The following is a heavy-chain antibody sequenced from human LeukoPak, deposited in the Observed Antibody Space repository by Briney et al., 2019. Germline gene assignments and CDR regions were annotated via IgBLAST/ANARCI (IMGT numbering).Heavy chain of an antibody. Sequence: GGSLRLSCAASGFTFSSYGMHWVRQAPGKGLEWVAFIRYDGSTNYYADYVKGRFTISRDNSKNTMYLQMNSLRAEDTAVYYCAKGTGYCSGGSCPHYYWGQGTLVTVSS. CDR3: AKGTGYCSGGSCPHYY. CDR1: GFTFSSYG. V-gene: IGHV3-30*02. D-gene: IGHD2-15*01. J-gene: IGHJ4*02. CDR2: IRYDGSTN.